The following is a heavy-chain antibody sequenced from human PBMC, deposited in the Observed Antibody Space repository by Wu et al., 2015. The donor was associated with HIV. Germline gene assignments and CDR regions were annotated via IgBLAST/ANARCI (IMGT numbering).Heavy chain of an antibody. V-gene: IGHV1-2*02. J-gene: IGHJ4*02. CDR2: INPNSGGT. Sequence: QVQLVQSGAEVKKPGASVKVSCKASGYTFTGYYIHWVRQAPGQGLEWMGWINPNSGGTNYAQKFQGRVTMTRDTAISTAYMELSRLRSDDTAGYYCARTINTAMVTPDQYYFDYWGQGTLVTVSS. D-gene: IGHD5-18*01. CDR1: GYTFTGYY. CDR3: ARTINTAMVTPDQYYFDY.